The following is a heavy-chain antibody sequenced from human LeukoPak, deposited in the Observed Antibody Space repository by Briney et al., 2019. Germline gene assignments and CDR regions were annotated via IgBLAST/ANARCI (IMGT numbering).Heavy chain of an antibody. V-gene: IGHV4-61*02. CDR1: GGSISSGRSY. D-gene: IGHD6-6*01. J-gene: IGHJ4*02. Sequence: KTSETLSLTCTVSGGSISSGRSYWSWIRQPAGKGLEWIGRIYTSGSTNYNPSLKSRVTISVDTSKHQFSLKLSSVTAADTAVYYCARAGLYSSSSDYWGQGTLVTVSS. CDR3: ARAGLYSSSSDY. CDR2: IYTSGST.